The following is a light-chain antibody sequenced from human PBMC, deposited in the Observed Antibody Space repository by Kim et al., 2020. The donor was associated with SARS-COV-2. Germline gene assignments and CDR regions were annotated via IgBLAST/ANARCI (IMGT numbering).Light chain of an antibody. CDR2: DVS. Sequence: SRSIGHSVTITCRASQNIISGLAWFQQKSEKAPKSLIYDVSTLQSGVPSRFSGSGSGTEFTLTISSLQPEDFATYHCQQYASYPYTFGPGTKLEI. CDR3: QQYASYPYT. CDR1: QNIISG. V-gene: IGKV1D-16*01. J-gene: IGKJ2*01.